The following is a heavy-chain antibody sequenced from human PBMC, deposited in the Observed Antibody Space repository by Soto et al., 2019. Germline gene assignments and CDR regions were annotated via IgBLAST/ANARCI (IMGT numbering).Heavy chain of an antibody. CDR2: IYYSGST. D-gene: IGHD3-10*01. CDR1: VGSISSSSYY. Sequence: SETLSLTYAVSVGSISSSSYYWGWIRQPPGKGLEWIGSIYYSGSTYYNPSLKSRVTISVDTSKNQLSLKLRSVTAADTSVYSCARTFPYGSGSYGAFDIWCQGIIGT. J-gene: IGHJ3*02. V-gene: IGHV4-39*01. CDR3: ARTFPYGSGSYGAFDI.